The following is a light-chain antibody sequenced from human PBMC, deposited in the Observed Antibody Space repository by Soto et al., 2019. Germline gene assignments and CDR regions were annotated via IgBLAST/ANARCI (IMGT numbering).Light chain of an antibody. V-gene: IGKV1-27*01. CDR1: QGISTY. Sequence: DILVTQSPSSLSASVEDRVTITCRASQGISTYLVWYQQKPGTVPKLLIFAASTLQSGVPSRFSGSGSGTDFTLTISSLQPEDVATYYCQNYNGAPWTFGQGTKVEIK. J-gene: IGKJ1*01. CDR3: QNYNGAPWT. CDR2: AAS.